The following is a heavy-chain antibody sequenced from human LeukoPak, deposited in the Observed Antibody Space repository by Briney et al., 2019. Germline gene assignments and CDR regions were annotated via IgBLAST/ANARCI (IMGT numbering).Heavy chain of an antibody. CDR3: AREGVAAAGAFDN. CDR2: MYYSGSS. Sequence: SETLSLTCTVSGGSIRGYYWSWIRQPPGKGLEWIAHMYYSGSSRYNPYLKSRATISRDTSKNQFSLKLTSVTVADTAVYFCAREGVAAAGAFDNWGQGTLVTVSA. CDR1: GGSIRGYY. J-gene: IGHJ4*02. D-gene: IGHD6-13*01. V-gene: IGHV4-59*01.